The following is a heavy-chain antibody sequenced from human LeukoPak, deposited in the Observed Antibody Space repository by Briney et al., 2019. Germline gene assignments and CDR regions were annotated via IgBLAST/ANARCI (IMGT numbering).Heavy chain of an antibody. J-gene: IGHJ4*02. CDR2: IRDDGSNDPINK. D-gene: IGHD3-9*01. CDR3: AKGSIRNFDWGAYDY. V-gene: IGHV3-30*02. Sequence: GGSLRLSCAASGFNFKNYAMHWVRQAPGKGLEWVAFIRDDGSNDPINKYYADSVKGRFTISRDNSKNTLHLQMNSLRAEDTAIYYCAKGSIRNFDWGAYDYWGQGTLSPSRQ. CDR1: GFNFKNYA.